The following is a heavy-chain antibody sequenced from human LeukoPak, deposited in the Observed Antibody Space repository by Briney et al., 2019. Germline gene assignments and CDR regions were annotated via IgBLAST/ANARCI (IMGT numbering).Heavy chain of an antibody. Sequence: ASVTVSCKASGGTFSSYAISWVRQAPGQGLEWMGGIIPIFGTANYAQKFQGRVTITADESTSTAYMELSSLRSADTAVYYCARTYGSSGLGYFDLWGRGTLVTVSS. V-gene: IGHV1-69*13. D-gene: IGHD6-13*01. CDR2: IIPIFGTA. CDR1: GGTFSSYA. J-gene: IGHJ2*01. CDR3: ARTYGSSGLGYFDL.